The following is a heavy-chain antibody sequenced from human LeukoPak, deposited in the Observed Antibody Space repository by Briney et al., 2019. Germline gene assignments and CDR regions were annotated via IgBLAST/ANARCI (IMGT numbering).Heavy chain of an antibody. CDR3: ARDSYSSSLEP. CDR2: ISSSSSYI. J-gene: IGHJ5*02. Sequence: GGSLRLSCAASGLTFSGYSMNWVRQAPGKGLEWVSSISSSSSYIYYADSVRGQFTISRDNAKNSLYLQMNSLRAEGTAVYYCARDSYSSSLEPWGQGTLVTVSS. CDR1: GLTFSGYS. D-gene: IGHD6-13*01. V-gene: IGHV3-21*01.